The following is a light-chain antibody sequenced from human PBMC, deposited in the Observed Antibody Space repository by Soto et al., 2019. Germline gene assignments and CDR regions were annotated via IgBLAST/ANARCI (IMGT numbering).Light chain of an antibody. Sequence: PGERGALSCRASQSVSSNYVAWYQQKPGQAPRLLFYGASSRATGIPDRFSGSGSGTDFTLTISRLEPEDFAVYYCQLYGSSPPRYTFGQGTRLEI. CDR1: QSVSSNY. CDR3: QLYGSSPPRYT. CDR2: GAS. J-gene: IGKJ5*01. V-gene: IGKV3-20*01.